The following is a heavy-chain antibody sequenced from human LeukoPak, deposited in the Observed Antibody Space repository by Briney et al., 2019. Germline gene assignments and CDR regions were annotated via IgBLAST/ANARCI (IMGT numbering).Heavy chain of an antibody. CDR1: GFNFRDYT. CDR3: AKVRGGGDWDFFDS. V-gene: IGHV3-43*01. CDR2: ITWEGENT. J-gene: IGHJ4*02. Sequence: PGGSLRLSCAASGFNFRDYTMHWVRQAPGKGLEWLSLITWEGENTSYADSVKGRFTISRHNTKNSLFLQMNSLRTDDSALYFCAKVRGGGDWDFFDSWGLGTLVTVSS. D-gene: IGHD2-21*02.